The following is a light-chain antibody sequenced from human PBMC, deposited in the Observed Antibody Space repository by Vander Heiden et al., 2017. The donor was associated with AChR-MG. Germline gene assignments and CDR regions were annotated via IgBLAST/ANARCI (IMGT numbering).Light chain of an antibody. V-gene: IGKV1-33*01. CDR1: QDISNS. CDR3: QQYDNLPRT. CDR2: DAS. Sequence: DIQMTQSLSSLSASVGDRVTITCQASQDISNSLNWYQQKPGKAPKLLIYDASNLETGVPARFSGSGSGTDFTFTISSLQPEDIATYYCQQYDNLPRTFGQGTRLEIK. J-gene: IGKJ5*01.